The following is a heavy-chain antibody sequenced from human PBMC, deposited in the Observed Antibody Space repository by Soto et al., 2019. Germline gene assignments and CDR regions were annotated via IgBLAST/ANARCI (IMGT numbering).Heavy chain of an antibody. CDR1: GGTIRSPDW. D-gene: IGHD6-19*01. CDR3: ARGRGRYSSGWYWLDP. J-gene: IGHJ5*02. CDR2: IFQSGST. V-gene: IGHV4-4*02. Sequence: SETLSLTCGVSGGTIRSPDWWTWVRQPPGKGLEWIGEIFQSGSTNYTPSLESRVTISVDKSKNQFSLTLTSVTAADTAVYFCARGRGRYSSGWYWLDPWGQGILVTVYS.